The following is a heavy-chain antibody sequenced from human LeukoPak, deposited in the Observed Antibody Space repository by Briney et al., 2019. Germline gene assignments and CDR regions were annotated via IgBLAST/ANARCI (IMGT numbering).Heavy chain of an antibody. CDR2: IYYSGST. CDR3: AGGSYYYYYMDV. J-gene: IGHJ6*03. V-gene: IGHV4-59*01. D-gene: IGHD3-16*01. CDR1: GGSISSYY. Sequence: SETLSLTCTVSGGSISSYYWSWIRQPPGKGLEWIGYIYYSGSTNYNPSLKSRVTISVDTSKNQFSLKLSSVTAADTAVYYCAGGSYYYYYMDVWGKGTTVTVSS.